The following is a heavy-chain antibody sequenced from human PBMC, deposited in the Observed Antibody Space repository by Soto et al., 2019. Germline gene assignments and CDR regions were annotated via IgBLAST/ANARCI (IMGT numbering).Heavy chain of an antibody. CDR2: IKQDGSEK. D-gene: IGHD6-19*01. CDR3: ARDASSGWYYYYYYGMDV. V-gene: IGHV3-7*05. CDR1: GFTISSYW. Sequence: PGGSLRLSCAASGFTISSYWMSWVRQAPGKGLEWVANIKQDGSEKYYVDSVKGRFTISRDNAKNSLYLQMNSLRAEDTAVYYCARDASSGWYYYYYYGMDVWGQGTTVTVSS. J-gene: IGHJ6*02.